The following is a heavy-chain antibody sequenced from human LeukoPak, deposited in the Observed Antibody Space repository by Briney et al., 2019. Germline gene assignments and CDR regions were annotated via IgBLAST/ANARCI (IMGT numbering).Heavy chain of an antibody. D-gene: IGHD2-15*01. J-gene: IGHJ5*01. CDR3: GRGFGGRTDS. CDR1: GFTFSSSW. Sequence: GGSLRLSCAASGFTFSSSWMHWARHAPGKGLVWVSRINTDGSRTDHADSVKGRFTITRDNAKDTLYLQMSSLRAEDTAVYYCGRGFGGRTDSWGQGTEVTVST. CDR2: INTDGSRT. V-gene: IGHV3-74*01.